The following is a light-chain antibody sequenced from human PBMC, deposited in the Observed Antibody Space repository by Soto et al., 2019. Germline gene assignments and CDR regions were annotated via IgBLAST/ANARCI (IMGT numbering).Light chain of an antibody. V-gene: IGKV1-5*03. Sequence: DLQMTQSPSTLSASVGDRVTITCRASQSISSWLAWYQQKPGKAPKLLIYKASSLESGVPSRFSGSGSGTEFTLTISSLQPDDLATYYCQQYNSYPFTFGPGTKVDIK. J-gene: IGKJ3*01. CDR1: QSISSW. CDR3: QQYNSYPFT. CDR2: KAS.